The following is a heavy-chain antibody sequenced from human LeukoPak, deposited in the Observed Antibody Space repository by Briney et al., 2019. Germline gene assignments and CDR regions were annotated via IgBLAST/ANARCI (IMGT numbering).Heavy chain of an antibody. CDR2: IYHSGST. V-gene: IGHV4-30-2*01. D-gene: IGHD5-24*01. J-gene: IGHJ4*02. CDR3: ARVEMATISLDY. Sequence: SQTLSLTCAVSGGSISSGGYSWSWIRQPPGKGLEWIGYIYHSGSTYYNPSLKSRVTISVDRPKNQFSLKLSSVTAADTAVYYCARVEMATISLDYWGQGTLVTVSS. CDR1: GGSISSGGYS.